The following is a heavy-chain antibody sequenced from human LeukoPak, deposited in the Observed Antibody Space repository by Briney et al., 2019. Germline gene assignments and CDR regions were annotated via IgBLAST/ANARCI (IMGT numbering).Heavy chain of an antibody. CDR3: AKSGYFDY. V-gene: IGHV3-23*01. J-gene: IGHJ4*02. Sequence: GGSLRLSCAASGFPFRSYAMRWVRQAPGKGLEWVSAISGSGGSTYYADSVKGRFTISRDNSENTLYLQMNSLRAEDTAVYYCAKSGYFDYWGQGTLVTVSS. CDR1: GFPFRSYA. CDR2: ISGSGGST.